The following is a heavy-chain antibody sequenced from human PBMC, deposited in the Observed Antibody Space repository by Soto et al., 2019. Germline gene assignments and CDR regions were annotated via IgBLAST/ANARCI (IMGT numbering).Heavy chain of an antibody. J-gene: IGHJ6*03. V-gene: IGHV4-59*01. Sequence: QVQLQESGPGLVKPSETLSLTCTVSGGSISSYYWSWIRQPPGKGLEWIGYIYYSGSTNYNPSLKSRVTISVDTSKNQFSLKLSSVTAADTAVYYCARGPGYCSSTSCYIYYYYYYMDVWGKGTTVTVSS. CDR2: IYYSGST. D-gene: IGHD2-2*02. CDR3: ARGPGYCSSTSCYIYYYYYYMDV. CDR1: GGSISSYY.